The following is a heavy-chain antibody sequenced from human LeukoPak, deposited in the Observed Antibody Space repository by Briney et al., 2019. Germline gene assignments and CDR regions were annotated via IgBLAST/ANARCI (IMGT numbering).Heavy chain of an antibody. CDR2: INPNSGGT. CDR1: GYTFTGYY. CDR3: ARGGIAAAGQKNPSGY. J-gene: IGHJ4*02. D-gene: IGHD6-13*01. Sequence: GASVKVSCKASGYTFTGYYMHWVRQAPGQGLEWMGWINPNSGGTNYAQKFQGRVTMTRDTSISTAYMELSRLRSDDTAVYYCARGGIAAAGQKNPSGYWGQGTLVTVSS. V-gene: IGHV1-2*02.